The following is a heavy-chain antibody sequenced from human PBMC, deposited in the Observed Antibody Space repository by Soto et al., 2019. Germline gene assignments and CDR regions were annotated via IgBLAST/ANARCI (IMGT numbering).Heavy chain of an antibody. J-gene: IGHJ4*02. Sequence: PGGSLRLSXAAAGFTFSSYAMNWVRQAPGGGLEWISSTSGSGGRTYYADSVKGRFTISRDNSQNTLYLQMDSLKVEDMAVYYCAKRGPGGIVVVVSATTGDFDYWGQGTLVTVSS. V-gene: IGHV3-23*01. CDR1: GFTFSSYA. D-gene: IGHD2-15*01. CDR2: TSGSGGRT. CDR3: AKRGPGGIVVVVSATTGDFDY.